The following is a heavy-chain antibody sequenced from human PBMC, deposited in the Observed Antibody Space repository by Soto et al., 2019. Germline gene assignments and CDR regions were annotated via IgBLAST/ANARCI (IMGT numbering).Heavy chain of an antibody. V-gene: IGHV4-59*01. CDR3: ARQLWLGGTSNFDY. Sequence: SENLSLTCTVSGGSISRYYWSWIRQPTGKGLEWIGYVYHSGNTNYNPSLKSRITISVETSKNQFSLKLSSVTAADTAVYYCARQLWLGGTSNFDYWGQGTLVTVS. CDR1: GGSISRYY. CDR2: VYHSGNT. J-gene: IGHJ4*02. D-gene: IGHD5-18*01.